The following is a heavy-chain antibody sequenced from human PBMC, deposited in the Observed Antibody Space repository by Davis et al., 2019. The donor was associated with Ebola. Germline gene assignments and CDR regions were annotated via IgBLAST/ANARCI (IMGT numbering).Heavy chain of an antibody. Sequence: GGSLRLSCAASGFTFDDYAMHWVRQAPGKGLEWVSYISSSGSTIYYADSVKGRFTISRDNAKNSLYLQMNSLRAEDTAVYYCARDILGIKDVWGQGTTVTVSS. CDR1: GFTFDDYA. V-gene: IGHV3-48*03. D-gene: IGHD1-14*01. CDR3: ARDILGIKDV. CDR2: ISSSGSTI. J-gene: IGHJ6*02.